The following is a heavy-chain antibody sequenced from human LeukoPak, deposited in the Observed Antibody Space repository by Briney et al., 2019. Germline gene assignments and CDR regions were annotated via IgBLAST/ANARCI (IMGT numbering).Heavy chain of an antibody. CDR1: GGSISTYY. Sequence: PSETLSLTCTVSGGSISTYYWNWIRQPPGKGLEWIGYIYHSGSTNYNPSLKSRVTISVDRSKNQFSLKLSSVTAADTAMYFCARTPTYCGGDCYYFDPWGQGTLVTVSS. CDR3: ARTPTYCGGDCYYFDP. CDR2: IYHSGST. D-gene: IGHD2-21*02. V-gene: IGHV4-59*12. J-gene: IGHJ5*02.